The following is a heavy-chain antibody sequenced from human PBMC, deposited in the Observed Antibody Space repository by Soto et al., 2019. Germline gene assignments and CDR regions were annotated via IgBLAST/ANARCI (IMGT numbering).Heavy chain of an antibody. J-gene: IGHJ4*02. Sequence: QVQLVQSVAEVKKPGSSVKVSCKASGDSFSSYAISWVRQAPGHGLEWMGRIIPIFGTPNYAQRVEGRVTITWDESTSTANMELSSLRSDDTAGYYCATVGNYSETSAVAYWGQGPLVTVSS. CDR1: GDSFSSYA. D-gene: IGHD3-22*01. CDR2: IIPIFGTP. V-gene: IGHV1-69*01. CDR3: ATVGNYSETSAVAY.